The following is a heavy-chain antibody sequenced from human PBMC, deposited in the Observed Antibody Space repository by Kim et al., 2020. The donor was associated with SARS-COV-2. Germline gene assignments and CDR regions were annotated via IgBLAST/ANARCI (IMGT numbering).Heavy chain of an antibody. J-gene: IGHJ6*02. CDR3: ARGQQLIYGMDV. V-gene: IGHV1-69*04. Sequence: YAQKFQGRVTITADKSTSTVYMELSSLRSEDTAVYYCARGQQLIYGMDVWGQGTTVTVSS. D-gene: IGHD6-13*01.